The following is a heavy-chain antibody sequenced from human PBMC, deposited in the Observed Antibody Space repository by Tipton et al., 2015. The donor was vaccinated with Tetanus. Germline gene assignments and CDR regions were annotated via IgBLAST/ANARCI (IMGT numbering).Heavy chain of an antibody. CDR3: ARGYSSSWYGLVYRASYYYYGMDV. V-gene: IGHV4-34*01. CDR1: GGSFSGYY. J-gene: IGHJ6*02. D-gene: IGHD6-13*01. CDR2: INHSGST. Sequence: TLSLTCAVYGGSFSGYYWSWIRQPPGKGLEWIGEINHSGSTNYNPSLKSRVTISVDTSKNQFSLKLSSVTAADTAVYYCARGYSSSWYGLVYRASYYYYGMDVWGQGTTVTVSS.